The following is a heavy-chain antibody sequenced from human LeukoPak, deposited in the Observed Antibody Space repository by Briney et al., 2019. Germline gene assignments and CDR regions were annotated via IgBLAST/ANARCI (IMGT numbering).Heavy chain of an antibody. V-gene: IGHV4-38-2*02. CDR2: IYHSGST. CDR3: ARQQGGTFDI. D-gene: IGHD3-16*01. Sequence: PSETLSLTCTVSRYSISSGYFWGWIRQPPGKGLEWIGSIYHSGSTNYNPSLRSRVTISVDTSKNQFFLRLSSVTAADTAVYYCARQQGGTFDIWGQGTMVTVSS. CDR1: RYSISSGYF. J-gene: IGHJ3*02.